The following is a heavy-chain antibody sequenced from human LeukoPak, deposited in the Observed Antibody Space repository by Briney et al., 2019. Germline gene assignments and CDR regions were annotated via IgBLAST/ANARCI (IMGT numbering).Heavy chain of an antibody. Sequence: GASVKVSCKASGYAFTGYYMHWVRQAPGQGLEWMGWINPNSGGTNYAQKFQGRVTMTRDTSISTAYLELSRLRSDDTAVYYCATGGKYYDFWSGSNWGQGTLVTVSS. D-gene: IGHD3-3*01. CDR2: INPNSGGT. CDR1: GYAFTGYY. J-gene: IGHJ4*02. CDR3: ATGGKYYDFWSGSN. V-gene: IGHV1-2*02.